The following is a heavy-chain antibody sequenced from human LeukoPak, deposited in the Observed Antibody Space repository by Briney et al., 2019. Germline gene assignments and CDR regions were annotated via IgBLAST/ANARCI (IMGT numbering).Heavy chain of an antibody. CDR2: IYYSGST. Sequence: SSETLSLTCTVSGGSISSGGYYWSWLRQHPGKGLEWIGYIYYSGSTYYNPSLKSRVTISVDTSKNQFSLKLSSVTAADTAVYYCARERAGGLRPGDAFDIWGQGTMVTVSS. V-gene: IGHV4-31*03. CDR3: ARERAGGLRPGDAFDI. D-gene: IGHD4-17*01. J-gene: IGHJ3*02. CDR1: GGSISSGGYY.